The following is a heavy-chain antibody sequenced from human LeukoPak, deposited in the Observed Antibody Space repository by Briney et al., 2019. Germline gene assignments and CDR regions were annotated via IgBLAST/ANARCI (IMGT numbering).Heavy chain of an antibody. CDR3: ARQYYGYSGGGLDY. CDR2: INHSGST. J-gene: IGHJ4*02. CDR1: GGSFTYYH. V-gene: IGHV4-34*01. Sequence: PSETLSLTCAVYGGSFTYYHWSWIRQPPGKGLEWIGEINHSGSTNYNPSLKSRVTISVDTSKNQFSLKLNSVTAADTALYYCARQYYGYSGGGLDYWGQGTLVTVSS. D-gene: IGHD3-16*01.